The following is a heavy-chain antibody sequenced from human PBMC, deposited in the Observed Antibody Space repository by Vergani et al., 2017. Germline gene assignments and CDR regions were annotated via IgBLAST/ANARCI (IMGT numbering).Heavy chain of an antibody. D-gene: IGHD5/OR15-5a*01. CDR2: IWYDGSNK. CDR1: GFTFSSYG. V-gene: IGHV3-33*01. CDR3: ARDLRGDTRGMDV. J-gene: IGHJ3*01. Sequence: QVQLVESGGGVVQPGRSLRLSCAASGFTFSSYGMHWVRQAPGKGLEWVAVIWYDGSNKYYADSVKGRFTISRDNSKNTLYLQMNSLRAEDTAVYYCARDLRGDTRGMDVWGQGTMVTVSS.